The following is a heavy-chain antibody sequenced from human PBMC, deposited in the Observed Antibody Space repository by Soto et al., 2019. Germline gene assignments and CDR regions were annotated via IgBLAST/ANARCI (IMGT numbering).Heavy chain of an antibody. CDR2: IKSKGDGDTA. D-gene: IGHD3-10*01. CDR1: GFRFYSAW. V-gene: IGHV3-15*01. CDR3: AKDQNPFFGGVLRPQYFDY. J-gene: IGHJ4*02. Sequence: GGSLRLSCATSGFRFYSAWMSWVRQAPGKGLEWVGRIKSKGDGDTADFGAPVEGRFTISRDDSKDMLYLQMNSLKTEDTAVYSGAKDQNPFFGGVLRPQYFDYWGQGTLVPVS.